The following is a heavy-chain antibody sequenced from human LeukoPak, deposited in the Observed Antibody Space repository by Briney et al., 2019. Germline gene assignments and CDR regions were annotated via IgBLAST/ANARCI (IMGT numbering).Heavy chain of an antibody. CDR2: ISRSSSAI. V-gene: IGHV3-48*04. CDR1: GFTFSSYS. CDR3: AGGDYNVPYYFDY. D-gene: IGHD3-10*01. J-gene: IGHJ4*02. Sequence: PGGSLRLSCAASGFTFSSYSMNWVRQAPGKGLEWVSYISRSSSAIYYADSVKGRFTISRDNAKNSLYLQMNSLRAEDTAVYYCAGGDYNVPYYFDYWGQGTLVPVSS.